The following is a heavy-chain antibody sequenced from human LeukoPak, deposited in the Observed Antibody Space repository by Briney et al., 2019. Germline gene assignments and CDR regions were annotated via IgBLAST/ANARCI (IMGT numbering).Heavy chain of an antibody. Sequence: GGSLRLSCAASGFTFDNYAMNWVRQVPGKGLEWISLISWNSGTIGYADSVKGRFTISRDNANNFLYPQMNSLRAEDTALYYCARAYKDRSLAGKKEFFQHWGQGTLSPSPQ. CDR2: ISWNSGTI. J-gene: IGHJ1*01. CDR3: ARAYKDRSLAGKKEFFQH. CDR1: GFTFDNYA. V-gene: IGHV3-9*01. D-gene: IGHD6-19*01.